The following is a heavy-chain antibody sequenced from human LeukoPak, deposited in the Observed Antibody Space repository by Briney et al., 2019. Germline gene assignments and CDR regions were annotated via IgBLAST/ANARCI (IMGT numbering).Heavy chain of an antibody. CDR1: GGSISTYY. CDR3: ARVKRVLITTNDAFDI. J-gene: IGHJ3*02. Sequence: PSETLSLTCTVSGGSISTYYWGWLRQPPGKGLEWIGYIYYSGSSNYSPSLKSRITISVDTSKNQFSLRLTSVTAADTAVYYCARVKRVLITTNDAFDIWGQGTMVTVSS. D-gene: IGHD3-22*01. V-gene: IGHV4-59*01. CDR2: IYYSGSS.